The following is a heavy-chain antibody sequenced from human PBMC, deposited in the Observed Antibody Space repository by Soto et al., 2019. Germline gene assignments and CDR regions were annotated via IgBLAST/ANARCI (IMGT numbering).Heavy chain of an antibody. Sequence: PGGSLRLSCAASGFTFSSYGMHWVRQAPGKGLEWVAVIWYDGSNKYYADSVKGRFTISRDNSKNTLYLQMNSLRAEDTAVYYCARDTRSGPYCTNGVCPFGYWGQGTLVTVSS. V-gene: IGHV3-33*01. D-gene: IGHD2-8*01. CDR2: IWYDGSNK. CDR3: ARDTRSGPYCTNGVCPFGY. CDR1: GFTFSSYG. J-gene: IGHJ4*02.